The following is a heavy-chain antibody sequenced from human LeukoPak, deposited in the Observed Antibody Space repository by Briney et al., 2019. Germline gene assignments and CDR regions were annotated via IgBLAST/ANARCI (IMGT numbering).Heavy chain of an antibody. J-gene: IGHJ4*02. CDR1: GYTFTVNY. CDR3: TRGAGTSWFDY. CDR2: MNPNSGDT. Sequence: ASVKVSCKPSGYTFTVNYLHWVRQAPGQGLEWVGWMNPNSGDTVYAQNFQGRVTMTRDTSISTAYMELSSLTSDDTAVYYCTRGAGTSWFDYWGQGSLVTVSS. V-gene: IGHV1-2*02. D-gene: IGHD2-2*01.